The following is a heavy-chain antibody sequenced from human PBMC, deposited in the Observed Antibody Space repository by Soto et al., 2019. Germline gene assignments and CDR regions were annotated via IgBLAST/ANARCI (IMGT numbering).Heavy chain of an antibody. J-gene: IGHJ4*02. CDR2: IYYSGST. CDR1: GGSISGYF. V-gene: IGHV4-59*01. CDR3: ARDRVMLTFGGASEERGIDS. Sequence: PSETLSLSCTVSGGSISGYFWSWIRQPPGKGLKWIRYIYYSGSTNYNPSLKSRVTISVDTSKNQFSLKLRSVTAADTAVYYCARDRVMLTFGGASEERGIDSWGPGTLVTVSS. D-gene: IGHD3-16*01.